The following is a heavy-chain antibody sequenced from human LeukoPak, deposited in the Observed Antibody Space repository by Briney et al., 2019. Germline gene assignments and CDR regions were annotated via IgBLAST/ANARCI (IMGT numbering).Heavy chain of an antibody. D-gene: IGHD6-13*01. CDR3: ARGTSSSWSYYYYYGMDV. CDR2: ISSSSSTI. CDR1: GFTFSSYS. V-gene: IGHV3-48*01. Sequence: GGSLRLSCAASGFTFSSYSMNWVRQAPGKGLEWVSYISSSSSTIYYADSVKGRFTISRENAKNSLYLQMNSLRAGDTAVYYCARGTSSSWSYYYYYGMDVWGQGTTVTVSS. J-gene: IGHJ6*02.